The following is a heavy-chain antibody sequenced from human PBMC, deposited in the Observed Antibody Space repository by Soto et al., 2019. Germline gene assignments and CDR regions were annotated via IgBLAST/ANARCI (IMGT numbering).Heavy chain of an antibody. D-gene: IGHD6-19*01. CDR3: TRLSPGMAVAGLPDAFDF. J-gene: IGHJ3*01. CDR1: GFTFSDSA. V-gene: IGHV3-73*01. CDR2: IRSKPNSYAT. Sequence: GGSLRLSFAASGFTFSDSAMHWVRQASGKGLEWVGRIRSKPNSYATAYAASVKGRFTISRDDSKNTAYLQMNSLKTEDTAVYYCTRLSPGMAVAGLPDAFDFWGQGTMVTVS.